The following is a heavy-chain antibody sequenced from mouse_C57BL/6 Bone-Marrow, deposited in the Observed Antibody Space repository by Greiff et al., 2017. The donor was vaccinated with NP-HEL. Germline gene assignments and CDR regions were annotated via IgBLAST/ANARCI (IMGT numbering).Heavy chain of an antibody. J-gene: IGHJ3*01. CDR3: ARSPGIAY. Sequence: QVQLQQPGAELVMPGASVKLSCKASGYTFTSYWMHWVKQRPGQGLEWIGEIDPSDSYTNYNQKFKGKSTLTVDKSSSTAYMQLSSLTSQGSAVYYCARSPGIAYWGQGTLVTVSA. CDR1: GYTFTSYW. V-gene: IGHV1-69*01. CDR2: IDPSDSYT.